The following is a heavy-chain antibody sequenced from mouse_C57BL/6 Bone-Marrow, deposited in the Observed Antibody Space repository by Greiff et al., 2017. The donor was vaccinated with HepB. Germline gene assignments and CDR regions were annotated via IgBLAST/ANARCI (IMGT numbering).Heavy chain of an antibody. J-gene: IGHJ2*01. CDR1: GFTFSDYY. CDR2: INYDGSST. D-gene: IGHD1-1*01. CDR3: ATGDYGSSYPYFDY. Sequence: EVKLVESEGGLAQPGSSMKLSCTASGFTFSDYYMAWVRQVPEKGLEWVANINYDGSSTYYLDSLKSRFIISRDNAKNILYLQMSSLKSEDTATYYCATGDYGSSYPYFDYWGQGTTLTVSS. V-gene: IGHV5-16*01.